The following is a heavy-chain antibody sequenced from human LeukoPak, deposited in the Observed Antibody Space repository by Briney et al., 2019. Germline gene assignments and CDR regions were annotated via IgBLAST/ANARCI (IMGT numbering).Heavy chain of an antibody. CDR1: GGSISSSSYY. Sequence: SETLSLTCTASGGSISSSSYYWGWIRQPPGKGLEWIGSIYYSGSTYYNPSLKSRVTISVDTSKNQFSLKLSSVTAADTAVYYCATWGVATNYFDYWGQGTLVTVSS. V-gene: IGHV4-39*01. J-gene: IGHJ4*02. D-gene: IGHD5-12*01. CDR2: IYYSGST. CDR3: ATWGVATNYFDY.